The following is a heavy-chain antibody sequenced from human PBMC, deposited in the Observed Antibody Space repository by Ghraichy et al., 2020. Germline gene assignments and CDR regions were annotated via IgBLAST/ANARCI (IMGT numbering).Heavy chain of an antibody. CDR3: AGRGRRFDY. CDR2: IFTYGNN. D-gene: IGHD3-10*01. J-gene: IGHJ4*02. CDR1: RGSITGGSYF. V-gene: IGHV4-61*01. Sequence: SETLSLTCTVSRGSITGGSYFWSWIRQPPGKGLEWIGYIFTYGNNNYNPTLKSRVTISEDTSKNQFSLNLTSVTAADTAVYYWAGRGRRFDYWGQGTLVTVSS.